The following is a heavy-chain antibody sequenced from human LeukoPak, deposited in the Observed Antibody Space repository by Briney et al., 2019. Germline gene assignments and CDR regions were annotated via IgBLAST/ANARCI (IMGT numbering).Heavy chain of an antibody. CDR1: GDSFSISSYY. Sequence: SETLSLTCSVSGDSFSISSYYWGWIRQPPVNGLEWIGSINYSGTTYYNPSLKSRVTISVDTSKNQFSLRLSSVTVADTAVYYCARLSIVGATSSYYMDVWGKGTTVTVSS. D-gene: IGHD1-26*01. J-gene: IGHJ6*03. CDR2: INYSGTT. V-gene: IGHV4-39*01. CDR3: ARLSIVGATSSYYMDV.